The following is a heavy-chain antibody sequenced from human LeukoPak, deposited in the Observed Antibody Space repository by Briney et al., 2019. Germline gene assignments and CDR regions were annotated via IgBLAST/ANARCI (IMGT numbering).Heavy chain of an antibody. CDR3: ALEGEYGASYY. V-gene: IGHV4-30-2*01. CDR2: IYRGRT. CDR1: GDSIRSEAYY. Sequence: SETLSLTCGVSGDSIRSEAYYWNWIRQAPGKGPEWIGNIYRGRTRFNPSVTSRVTISLDMSNNQVSLRLTPVTAADTAMYYCALEGEYGASYYWGQGTRVIVSA. D-gene: IGHD4-17*01. J-gene: IGHJ4*02.